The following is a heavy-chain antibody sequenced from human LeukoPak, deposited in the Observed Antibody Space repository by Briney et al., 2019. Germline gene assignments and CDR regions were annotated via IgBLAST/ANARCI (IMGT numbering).Heavy chain of an antibody. Sequence: SETLSLTCTVSGGSISSGGYYWSWIRQHPGKGLGWLGYIYYSGSTYYNPSLKSRVTIAVDTSKNQFSLKLSSVTAADTAVYYCARSHDYGDYGFDYWGQGTLVTVSS. CDR3: ARSHDYGDYGFDY. J-gene: IGHJ4*02. D-gene: IGHD4-17*01. CDR1: GGSISSGGYY. CDR2: IYYSGST. V-gene: IGHV4-31*03.